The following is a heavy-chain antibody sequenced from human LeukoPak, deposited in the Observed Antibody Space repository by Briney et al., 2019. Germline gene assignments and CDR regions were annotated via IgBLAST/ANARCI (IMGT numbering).Heavy chain of an antibody. Sequence: SETLSLTCAVYGGSFSGYYWSWIRQPPGKGLEWIGEINHSGSTNYNPSLKSRVTISVDTSKNQFSLKLSSVTAADTAVYYCARSYYDLYYFDYWGQGTLVTVSS. CDR3: ARSYYDLYYFDY. V-gene: IGHV4-34*01. J-gene: IGHJ4*02. CDR1: GGSFSGYY. CDR2: INHSGST. D-gene: IGHD3-22*01.